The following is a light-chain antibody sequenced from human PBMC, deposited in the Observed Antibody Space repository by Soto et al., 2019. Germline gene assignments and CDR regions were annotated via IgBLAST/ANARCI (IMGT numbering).Light chain of an antibody. V-gene: IGKV1-5*03. Sequence: DIPMAQSPSTLSSSVGDRVTITCRASQSISVWLAWYQQKAGKAPNLLIYKASRLESGVPSRFSGSGSETEFTLTISGLQPGDSATYYGQQSSSYSPTFGQGTKVEVK. CDR1: QSISVW. CDR2: KAS. CDR3: QQSSSYSPT. J-gene: IGKJ1*01.